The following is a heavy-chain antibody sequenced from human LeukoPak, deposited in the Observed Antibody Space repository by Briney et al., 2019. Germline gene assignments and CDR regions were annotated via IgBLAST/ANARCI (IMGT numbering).Heavy chain of an antibody. CDR3: AKLPRVAGVDY. CDR1: GFTFSSYW. Sequence: GGSLRLSCAASGFTFSSYWMSWVRQAPGKGLEWVANIKQDGSEKYYVDSVKGRFTISRDNSKNTLYLQMDSLRAEDTAVYYCAKLPRVAGVDYWGQGTLVTVSS. CDR2: IKQDGSEK. V-gene: IGHV3-7*03. D-gene: IGHD6-19*01. J-gene: IGHJ4*02.